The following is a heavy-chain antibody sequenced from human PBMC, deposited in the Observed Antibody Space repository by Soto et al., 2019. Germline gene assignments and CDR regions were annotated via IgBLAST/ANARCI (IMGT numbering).Heavy chain of an antibody. CDR2: ISYDGSNK. J-gene: IGHJ4*02. V-gene: IGHV3-30-3*01. D-gene: IGHD1-26*01. Sequence: QVQLVESGGGMVQPGRSLRLSCAASGFTFSSYAMHWVRQAPGKGLEWVAVISYDGSNKYYADSVKGRFTISRDNSKNTLYLQMNSLRAEDTAVYYCARAPGGSYGGYWGQGTLVTVSS. CDR1: GFTFSSYA. CDR3: ARAPGGSYGGY.